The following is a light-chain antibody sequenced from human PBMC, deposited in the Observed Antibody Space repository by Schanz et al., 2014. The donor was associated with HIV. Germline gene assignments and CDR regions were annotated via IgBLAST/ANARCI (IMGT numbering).Light chain of an antibody. Sequence: QSVLTQPASVSGSPGQSITLSCTGTSNDIGFYSYVSWYQQHPGKAPKLIIYDVTYRPSGISPRFSGSKSGNTASLTVSGLQADDEADYYCCSYTTTSTYVFGAGTKLTVL. V-gene: IGLV2-14*01. CDR3: CSYTTTSTYV. CDR2: DVT. J-gene: IGLJ1*01. CDR1: SNDIGFYSY.